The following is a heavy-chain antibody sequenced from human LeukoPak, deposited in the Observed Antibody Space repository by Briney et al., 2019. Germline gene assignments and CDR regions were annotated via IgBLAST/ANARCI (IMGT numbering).Heavy chain of an antibody. V-gene: IGHV3-23*01. CDR1: GXTFSSYA. CDR2: ISGSGYST. Sequence: GGSLRLSXXASGXTFSSYAMSWVRQAPGKGLEWVSVISGSGYSTYYADSVKGRFTISRDNSKNTLYLQMNSLRAEDTAVYFCAKDRSGSTAEYFQHWGQGTLVTVSS. CDR3: AKDRSGSTAEYFQH. D-gene: IGHD3-10*01. J-gene: IGHJ1*01.